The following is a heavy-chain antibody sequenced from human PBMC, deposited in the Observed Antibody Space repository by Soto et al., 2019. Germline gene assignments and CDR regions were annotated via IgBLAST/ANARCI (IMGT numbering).Heavy chain of an antibody. D-gene: IGHD2-15*01. V-gene: IGHV4-39*01. J-gene: IGHJ5*02. CDR3: ARHPTGYPNWIDP. Sequence: SETLSLTCTVSGCSPSSSTYSWGWIRQPPGKGLEWIGSIYNSGVDYNPSLKSRVTISVDTSKTQFSLRLTSVTAADTALYYCARHPTGYPNWIDPWGQGIMVTVSS. CDR1: GCSPSSSTYS. CDR2: IYNSGV.